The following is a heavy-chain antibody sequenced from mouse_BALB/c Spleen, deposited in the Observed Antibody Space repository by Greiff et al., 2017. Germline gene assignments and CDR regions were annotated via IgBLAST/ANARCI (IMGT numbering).Heavy chain of an antibody. D-gene: IGHD4-1*01. CDR2: ISYDGSN. V-gene: IGHV3-6*02. CDR1: GYSITSGYY. Sequence: EVQLQESGPGLVKPSQSLSLTCSVTGYSITSGYYWNWIRQFPGNKLEWMGYISYDGSNNYNPSLKNRISITRDTTKNQFFLKLNSVTTEDTATYYCARAGSSYVDYWGQGTTLTVSA. J-gene: IGHJ2*01. CDR3: ARAGSSYVDY.